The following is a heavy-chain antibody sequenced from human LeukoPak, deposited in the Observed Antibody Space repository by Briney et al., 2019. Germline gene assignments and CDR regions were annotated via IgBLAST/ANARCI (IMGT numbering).Heavy chain of an antibody. CDR3: ARAPSEIGGYYPEYFRH. CDR2: IKSDGST. CDR1: GFTFSSYW. J-gene: IGHJ1*01. Sequence: GGSLRLPCAASGFTFSSYWMHWVRQAPGRGLVWVSRIKSDGSTNYADSVKGRFTTSRDNAKNTLSLQMNSLRAEDTGVYYCARAPSEIGGYYPEYFRHWGQGTLVTVSS. D-gene: IGHD3-22*01. V-gene: IGHV3-74*01.